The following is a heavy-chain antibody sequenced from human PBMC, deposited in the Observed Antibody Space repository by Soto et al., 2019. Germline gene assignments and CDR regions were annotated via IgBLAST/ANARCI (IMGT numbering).Heavy chain of an antibody. Sequence: QVQLVESGGDLVNPGGSLRLSCAASGFALGDYYMSWIRQAPGKGLEWVSYISKTGSSMHHVDSVKGRFTISRDNAKHSLYLQMNSLRAEDTAVYSCARELSGNYFTFDLWGPGTRVTVSS. D-gene: IGHD1-26*01. CDR2: ISKTGSSM. CDR3: ARELSGNYFTFDL. CDR1: GFALGDYY. V-gene: IGHV3-11*01. J-gene: IGHJ3*01.